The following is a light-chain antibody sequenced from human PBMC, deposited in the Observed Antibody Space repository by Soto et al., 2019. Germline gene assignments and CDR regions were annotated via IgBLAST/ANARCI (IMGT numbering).Light chain of an antibody. CDR2: GAS. V-gene: IGKV3-15*01. CDR3: QQYNNWPPIT. CDR1: QSVSSK. J-gene: IGKJ5*01. Sequence: MTQSPSTLSASVGDRVTITCRASQSVSSKLAWYQQKPGQAPRLLIYGASTRATGIPARFSGSGSGTEFTLTISSLQSEDFAVYYCQQYNNWPPITFGQGTRLEIK.